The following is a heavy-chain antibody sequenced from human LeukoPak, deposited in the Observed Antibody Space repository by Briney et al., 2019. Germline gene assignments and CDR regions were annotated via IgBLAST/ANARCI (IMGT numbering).Heavy chain of an antibody. J-gene: IGHJ6*02. Sequence: SETLSLTCTVSGGSLSSYYWSWIRQPPGKGLEWIGYIYYSGSTNYNPSLKSRVTISVDTSKNQFSLKLSSVTAADTAVYYCARDRGYGMDVWGQGTTVTVSS. CDR3: ARDRGYGMDV. CDR1: GGSLSSYY. CDR2: IYYSGST. V-gene: IGHV4-59*01.